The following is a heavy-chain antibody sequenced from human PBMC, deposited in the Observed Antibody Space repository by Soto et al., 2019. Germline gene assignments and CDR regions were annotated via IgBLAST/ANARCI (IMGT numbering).Heavy chain of an antibody. J-gene: IGHJ4*02. CDR1: GGSISSGGYC. CDR3: ARIYYYDSSGPYYFDY. V-gene: IGHV4-31*03. Sequence: LSLTCTVSGGSISSGGYCWSWIRQHPGKGLEWIGYIYYSGSTYYNPSLKSRVTISVDTSKNQFSLKLSSVTAADTAVYYCARIYYYDSSGPYYFDYWGQGTLVTVSS. D-gene: IGHD3-22*01. CDR2: IYYSGST.